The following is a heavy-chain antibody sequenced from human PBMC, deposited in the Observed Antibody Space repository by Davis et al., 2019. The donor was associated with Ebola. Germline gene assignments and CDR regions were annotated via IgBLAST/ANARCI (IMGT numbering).Heavy chain of an antibody. CDR2: INAGNGDT. J-gene: IGHJ4*02. Sequence: ASVKVSCKASGYTFTSDAIHWVRQAPGQRPEWMGWINAGNGDTFYSRKFQGRVTITRDTSASTAYMELSSLRSEDTAVYYCARTPHLIGELDYWGQGTLVTVSS. V-gene: IGHV1-3*01. CDR1: GYTFTSDA. D-gene: IGHD1-26*01. CDR3: ARTPHLIGELDY.